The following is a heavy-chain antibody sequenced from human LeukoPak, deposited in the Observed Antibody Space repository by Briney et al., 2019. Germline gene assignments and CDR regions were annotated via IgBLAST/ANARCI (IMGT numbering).Heavy chain of an antibody. V-gene: IGHV3-66*01. CDR1: GLTVSSNY. D-gene: IGHD6-19*01. CDR3: ARDLKMGYSSGRYSWGTGSSNDY. Sequence: GGSLRLSCAASGLTVSSNYMSWVRQAPGKGLEWVSLIYRGGSTYYADSVKGRFTISRDISNNTLYLQMDRLRAEDTAVYYCARDLKMGYSSGRYSWGTGSSNDYWGQGTLVTVSS. J-gene: IGHJ4*02. CDR2: IYRGGST.